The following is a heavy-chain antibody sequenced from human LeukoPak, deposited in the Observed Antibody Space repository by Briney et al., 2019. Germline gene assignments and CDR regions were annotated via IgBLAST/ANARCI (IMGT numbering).Heavy chain of an antibody. CDR3: ASRPKAMVRGVIA. D-gene: IGHD3-10*01. CDR1: GFTFTDSY. CDR2: ISGSGGDT. J-gene: IGHJ5*02. V-gene: IGHV3-11*06. Sequence: GGSLRLSCAASGFTFTDSYMTWVRQAPGKGLEWLSYISGSGGDTNYADSVRGRFTISRDNAKNSLYLQMNSLRAEDTAVYYCASRPKAMVRGVIAWGQGTLVTVSS.